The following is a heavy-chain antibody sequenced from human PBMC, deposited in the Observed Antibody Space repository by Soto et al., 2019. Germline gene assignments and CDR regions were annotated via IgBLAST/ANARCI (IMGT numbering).Heavy chain of an antibody. Sequence: SETLSLTCTVSGGSISSGGYYWSWIRQHPGKGLEWIGYIYYSGSTYYNPSLKSRVTISVDTSKNQFSLKLSSVTAADTAVYYCARDREGWDSSGYPPGWFDPWGQGTLVTVSS. D-gene: IGHD3-22*01. J-gene: IGHJ5*02. CDR1: GGSISSGGYY. CDR3: ARDREGWDSSGYPPGWFDP. V-gene: IGHV4-31*03. CDR2: IYYSGST.